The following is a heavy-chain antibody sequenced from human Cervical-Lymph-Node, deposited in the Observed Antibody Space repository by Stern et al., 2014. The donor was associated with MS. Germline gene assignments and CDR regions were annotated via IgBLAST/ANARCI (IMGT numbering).Heavy chain of an antibody. J-gene: IGHJ4*02. CDR2: INPSLGST. CDR1: GYSFTSYF. V-gene: IGHV1-46*03. CDR3: ARGGPSDY. Sequence: QVQLVQSGAEMKKPGASVKVSCEASGYSFTSYFIHWGRQAPGQGLEWMGLINPSLGSTSYAQILQGRVTMTRDTSTRIVFMELRSLTSEDTAVYYCARGGPSDYWGQGTLVTVSS.